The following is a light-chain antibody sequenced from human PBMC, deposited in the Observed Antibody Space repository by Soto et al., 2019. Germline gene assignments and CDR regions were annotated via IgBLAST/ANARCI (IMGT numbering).Light chain of an antibody. CDR3: QLYGASPYST. CDR2: DAS. Sequence: EIVLTQSPGTLSLSPGERATLSCRTSQSVGSSYLAWYQQNPGQAPRLLIYDASSRATGIPDRFSGSGSGTDLTLTITSLEPEGFAMYYCQLYGASPYSTFGPGTKVDIK. CDR1: QSVGSSY. J-gene: IGKJ3*01. V-gene: IGKV3-20*01.